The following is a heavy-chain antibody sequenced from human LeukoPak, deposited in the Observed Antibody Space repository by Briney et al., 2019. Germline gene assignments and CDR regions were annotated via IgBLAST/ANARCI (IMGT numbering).Heavy chain of an antibody. V-gene: IGHV3-7*01. CDR1: GFTFSSNW. Sequence: GGSLRLSCAASGFTFSSNWMGWVRQAPGKGLEWVANINEAGNEKYYGDSVTGRFTIARDNANKLLDLQMNSLRGDDSAVYYCVRDDESLIGRDWGQGTMVTVSS. D-gene: IGHD2/OR15-2a*01. CDR2: INEAGNEK. CDR3: VRDDESLIGRD. J-gene: IGHJ3*01.